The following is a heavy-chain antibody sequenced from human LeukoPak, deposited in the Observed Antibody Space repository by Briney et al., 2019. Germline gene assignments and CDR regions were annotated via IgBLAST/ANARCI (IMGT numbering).Heavy chain of an antibody. CDR2: ISYDGSNK. CDR1: GFTFSSYA. CDR3: ARDRVAARQWGYYYYMDV. D-gene: IGHD6-6*01. J-gene: IGHJ6*03. V-gene: IGHV3-30-3*01. Sequence: GRSLRLSCAASGFTFSSYAMHWVRQAPSKGLEWVAVISYDGSNKYYADSVKGRFTISRDNAKNSLYLQMNSLRAEDTAVYYCARDRVAARQWGYYYYMDVWGKGTTVTVSS.